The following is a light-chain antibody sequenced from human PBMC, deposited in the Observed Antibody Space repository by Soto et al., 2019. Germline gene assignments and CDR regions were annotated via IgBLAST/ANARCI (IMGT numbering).Light chain of an antibody. CDR2: DAS. CDR1: QSVSTY. V-gene: IGKV3-11*01. J-gene: IGKJ5*01. CDR3: QQRSKWTIT. Sequence: DIVLTQSPATLSLSPGLRSALACMASQSVSTYLAWYQQKPGQAPRFFIYDASNRATGIPARFSGSGSGTDFTLTISSLENEDFAVYYCQQRSKWTITFRQGTRLEIK.